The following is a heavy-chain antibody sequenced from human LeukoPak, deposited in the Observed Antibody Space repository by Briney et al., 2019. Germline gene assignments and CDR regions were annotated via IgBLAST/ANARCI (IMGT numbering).Heavy chain of an antibody. CDR2: ISYSGST. J-gene: IGHJ4*02. CDR1: GGSISSGLYS. CDR3: ARGGEGYNYAD. V-gene: IGHV4-30-2*01. Sequence: SETLSLTCDVSGGSISSGLYSWSWIRQPLGKGLEWIGYISYSGSTHYYPSLKSRVTISGDTSKNQFSLKVTSVTAADTAVYYCARGGEGYNYADWGQGTLVAVSS. D-gene: IGHD5-24*01.